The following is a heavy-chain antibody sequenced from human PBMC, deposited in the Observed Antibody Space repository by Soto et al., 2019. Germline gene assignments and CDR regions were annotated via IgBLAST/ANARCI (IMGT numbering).Heavy chain of an antibody. CDR1: GFIFSSYS. CDR2: ISSSRSYI. Sequence: GGSLRLSCAASGFIFSSYSMNWVRQAPGKGLEWVSSISSSRSYIYDADSVKGRFTISRDNAKKSLYLQMNSLRVEDTAVYYCASSIVVAGTFAFDIWGQGTRVTVSS. D-gene: IGHD6-19*01. V-gene: IGHV3-21*01. J-gene: IGHJ3*02. CDR3: ASSIVVAGTFAFDI.